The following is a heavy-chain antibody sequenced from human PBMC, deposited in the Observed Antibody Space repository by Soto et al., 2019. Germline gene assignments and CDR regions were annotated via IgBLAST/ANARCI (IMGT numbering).Heavy chain of an antibody. Sequence: QVQLVESGGGVVQPGRSLRLSCAASGFTFSSYAMHWVRQAPGKGLEWVAVISYDGSNKYYADSVKGRFTISRDNSKNTLYLQMNSLSAEDTAVYYCARESPGPSGYWGQGTLVTVSS. CDR3: ARESPGPSGY. D-gene: IGHD6-25*01. CDR2: ISYDGSNK. J-gene: IGHJ4*02. V-gene: IGHV3-30-3*01. CDR1: GFTFSSYA.